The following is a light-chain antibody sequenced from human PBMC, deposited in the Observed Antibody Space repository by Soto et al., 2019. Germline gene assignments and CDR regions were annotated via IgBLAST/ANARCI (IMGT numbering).Light chain of an antibody. Sequence: DIQLTQSPSSLSASVGDRVTITWRVSQGMSSYLNWCRQKQGKVPKLLICSASNLQSAVPSRLSGSGSGTDFTLTVNTLQPEEVAAYYGQRTYNAPRRGTFGQGTKVEIK. V-gene: IGKV1-27*01. CDR1: QGMSSY. CDR3: QRTYNAPRRGT. J-gene: IGKJ1*01. CDR2: SAS.